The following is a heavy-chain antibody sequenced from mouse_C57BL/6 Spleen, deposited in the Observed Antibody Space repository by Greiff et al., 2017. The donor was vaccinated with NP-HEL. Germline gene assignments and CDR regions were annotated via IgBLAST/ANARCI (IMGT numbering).Heavy chain of an antibody. CDR3: ARKIRDGNSGCAY. Sequence: VQLQQSGAELVRPGSSVKLSCKASGYTFTSYWMHWVKQRPIQGLEWIGNIDPSDSDTHYNQKFKDKATLTVDKSSSTAYMQLSSLTSEDSAVYYCARKIRDGNSGCAYWGQGTLVTVSA. CDR2: IDPSDSDT. J-gene: IGHJ3*01. V-gene: IGHV1-52*01. D-gene: IGHD2-1*01. CDR1: GYTFTSYW.